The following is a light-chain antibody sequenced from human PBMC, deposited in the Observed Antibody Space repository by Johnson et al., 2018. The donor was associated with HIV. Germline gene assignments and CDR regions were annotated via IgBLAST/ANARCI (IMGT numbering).Light chain of an antibody. CDR3: GTWDSSLSAYV. Sequence: QSVLTQPPSVSAAAGQKVTISCSGSNSNIGNNYVSWYQHFPETAPKLLIYDNNKRPSGIPDRFSGSKSGTSATLGITGLQTGDEADYYCGTWDSSLSAYVFGTGTKVTVL. CDR1: NSNIGNNY. V-gene: IGLV1-51*01. CDR2: DNN. J-gene: IGLJ1*01.